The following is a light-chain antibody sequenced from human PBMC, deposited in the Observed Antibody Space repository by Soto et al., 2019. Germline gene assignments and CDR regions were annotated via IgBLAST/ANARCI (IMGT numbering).Light chain of an antibody. V-gene: IGLV1-47*01. CDR3: AAWDDSLSGYV. CDR1: SSNIGSNY. Sequence: ALTQPPSASGTPGQRVTISCSGSSSNIGSNYVYWYQQLPGTAPKLLIYKNNQRPSGVPDRFSGSKSGASASLAISGLRSEDEADYYCAAWDDSLSGYVFGTGTKVTVL. CDR2: KNN. J-gene: IGLJ1*01.